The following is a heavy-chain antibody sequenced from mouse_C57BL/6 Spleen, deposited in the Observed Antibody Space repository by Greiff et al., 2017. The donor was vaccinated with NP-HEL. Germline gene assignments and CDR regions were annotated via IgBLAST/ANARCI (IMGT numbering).Heavy chain of an antibody. V-gene: IGHV1-69*01. CDR1: GYTFTSYW. Sequence: QLQQPGAELVMPGASVKLSCKASGYTFTSYWMHWVKQRPGQGLEWIGEIDPSDSYTNYNQKFKGKSTLTVDKSSSTAYMQLSSLTSEDSAVYYCARRDDYDGSFAYWGQGTLVTVSA. J-gene: IGHJ3*01. CDR2: IDPSDSYT. CDR3: ARRDDYDGSFAY. D-gene: IGHD2-4*01.